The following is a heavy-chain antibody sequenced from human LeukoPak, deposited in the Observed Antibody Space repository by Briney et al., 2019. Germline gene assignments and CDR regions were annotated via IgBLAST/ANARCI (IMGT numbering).Heavy chain of an antibody. V-gene: IGHV3-7*01. Sequence: PGGSLRLSCAASGFTFSSYWMSWVRQAPGKGLEWVANIKQDGSEKYYVDSVKGRFTISRDNAKNSLYLQMNSLRAEDTAVYYCAREGGSYKDAFDIWGQGTTVTVSS. CDR3: AREGGSYKDAFDI. CDR1: GFTFSSYW. CDR2: IKQDGSEK. D-gene: IGHD1-26*01. J-gene: IGHJ3*02.